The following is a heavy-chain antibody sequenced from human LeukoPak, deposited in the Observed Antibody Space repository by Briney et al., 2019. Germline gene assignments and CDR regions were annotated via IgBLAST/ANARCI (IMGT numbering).Heavy chain of an antibody. V-gene: IGHV3-53*01. D-gene: IGHD5/OR15-5a*01. CDR1: GFTFSSHA. Sequence: GGSLRLSCTASGFTFSSHAMTWVRQAPGQGLEWVSVIYFGGTTYYADSVKGRFTISRDNSNNTVYLQMNSLRVEDTAVYYCARGDGVYVYWGQGTLVTVSS. CDR2: IYFGGTT. CDR3: ARGDGVYVY. J-gene: IGHJ4*02.